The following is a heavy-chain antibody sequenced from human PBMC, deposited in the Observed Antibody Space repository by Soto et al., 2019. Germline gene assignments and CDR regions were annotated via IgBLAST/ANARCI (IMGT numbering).Heavy chain of an antibody. V-gene: IGHV3-7*01. CDR3: ARASWWLRLDF. CDR1: GFTVGGDW. CDR2: IKQDGSER. Sequence: GGSLRLSCAASGFTVGGDWMSWVRQAPGKGLGWVANIKQDGSERCYVGSVRGRFTVSRDNAKNALYLQMNSLGAEDTAVYDCARASWWLRLDFWGQGT. J-gene: IGHJ4*02. D-gene: IGHD5-12*01.